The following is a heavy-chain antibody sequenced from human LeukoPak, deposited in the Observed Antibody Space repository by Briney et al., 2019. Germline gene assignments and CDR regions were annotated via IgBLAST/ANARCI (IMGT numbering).Heavy chain of an antibody. V-gene: IGHV1-18*01. J-gene: IGHJ3*02. CDR1: GYTFSNYG. Sequence: ASVKVSCKASGYTFSNYGISWARQAPGQGLEYMGWISAYNGNTNYAQKLQGRVTMTTDTSTSTAYMELRSLRSDDTAVYYCARQYYYGSGSYHGDDAFDIWGQETMVTVSS. D-gene: IGHD3-10*01. CDR3: ARQYYYGSGSYHGDDAFDI. CDR2: ISAYNGNT.